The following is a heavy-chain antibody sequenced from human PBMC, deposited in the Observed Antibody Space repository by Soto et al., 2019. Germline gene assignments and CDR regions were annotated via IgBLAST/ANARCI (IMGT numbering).Heavy chain of an antibody. CDR2: ISSSSSTI. CDR1: GFTFSSYS. CDR3: ARVPDDFWSCLYYFDY. V-gene: IGHV3-48*01. Sequence: EVQLVESGGGLVQPGGSLRLSCAASGFTFSSYSMNWVRQAPGKGLEWVSYISSSSSTIYYADSVKGRFTISRDNAKNSLYLQMNSLRAEDTAVYYCARVPDDFWSCLYYFDYWGQGTLVTVSS. D-gene: IGHD3-3*01. J-gene: IGHJ4*02.